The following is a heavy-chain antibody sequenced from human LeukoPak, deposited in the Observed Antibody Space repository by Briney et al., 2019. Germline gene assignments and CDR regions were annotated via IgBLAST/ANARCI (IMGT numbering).Heavy chain of an antibody. CDR3: VRDLNYYDSQTAAHLDL. Sequence: ASVKVSCKASGGTFSSYAINWVRQAPGQGLEWMGRNIPIFDIANYADKFRGRVTLTADTSTSTAYMELIGLRSEDTAFYYCVRDLNYYDSQTAAHLDLWGRGTLITVSS. CDR2: NIPIFDIA. D-gene: IGHD3-16*01. V-gene: IGHV1-69*04. J-gene: IGHJ2*01. CDR1: GGTFSSYA.